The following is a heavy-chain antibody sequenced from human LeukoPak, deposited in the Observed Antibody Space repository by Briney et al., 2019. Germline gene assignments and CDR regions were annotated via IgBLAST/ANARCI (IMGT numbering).Heavy chain of an antibody. Sequence: GGSLRLSCAASGFNFGSYSMTWVRQAPGKGLEWVAFIRYDGSNKYYADSVKGRFTISRDNSKNTLYLQMNSLRAEDTAVYYCARGGYDSGSYYKGPLYYFDYWGQGTLVTVSS. J-gene: IGHJ4*02. V-gene: IGHV3-30*14. CDR1: GFNFGSYS. CDR3: ARGGYDSGSYYKGPLYYFDY. D-gene: IGHD3-10*01. CDR2: IRYDGSNK.